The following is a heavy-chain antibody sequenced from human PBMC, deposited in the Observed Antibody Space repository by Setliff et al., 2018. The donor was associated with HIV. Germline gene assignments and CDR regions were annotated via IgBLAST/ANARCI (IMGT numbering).Heavy chain of an antibody. J-gene: IGHJ4*02. CDR1: GGSASNSRYY. CDR2: IYYNGNA. D-gene: IGHD6-13*01. Sequence: KPSETLSLTCTVSGGSASNSRYYWSWIRQPPGKGLEWIGSIYYNGNAYYNPSLKSRVTISVDRSKNQFSLKLSSVTAADTAIYYCARDPGRTAAGTEYFDYWGQGVLVTVSS. CDR3: ARDPGRTAAGTEYFDY. V-gene: IGHV4-39*07.